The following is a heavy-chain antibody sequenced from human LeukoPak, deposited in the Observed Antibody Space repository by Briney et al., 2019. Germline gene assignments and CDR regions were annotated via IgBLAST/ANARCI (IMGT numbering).Heavy chain of an antibody. J-gene: IGHJ5*02. CDR2: MNPNSGNT. CDR1: GYTFTSYD. V-gene: IGHV1-8*01. Sequence: ASVKVSCKASGYTFTSYDINWVRQATGQGLEWMGWMNPNSGNTGYAQKFQGRVTMTRNTSISTAYMELSSLRSEDTAVYYCASGRWTYCSSTSCKRSIWFDPWGQGTLVTVSS. D-gene: IGHD2-2*01. CDR3: ASGRWTYCSSTSCKRSIWFDP.